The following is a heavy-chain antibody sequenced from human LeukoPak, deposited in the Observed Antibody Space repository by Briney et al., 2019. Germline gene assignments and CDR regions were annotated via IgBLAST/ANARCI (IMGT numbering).Heavy chain of an antibody. CDR3: ARAHCSGGSCFDY. V-gene: IGHV4-38-2*01. CDR1: GYSISSGYY. J-gene: IGHJ4*02. CDR2: INHSGST. D-gene: IGHD2-15*01. Sequence: SETLSLTCAVSGYSISSGYYWGWIRQPPGKGVEWIGEINHSGSTNYNPSLKSRLTISVDTSKNQFSLKLSSVAAADTAVYYCARAHCSGGSCFDYWGQGTLVTVSS.